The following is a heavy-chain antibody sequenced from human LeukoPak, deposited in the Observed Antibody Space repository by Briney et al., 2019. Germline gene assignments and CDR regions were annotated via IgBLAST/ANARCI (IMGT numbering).Heavy chain of an antibody. J-gene: IGHJ5*02. V-gene: IGHV4-39*07. CDR2: INRSGST. CDR3: ASLFWSGYTTYNWFDP. Sequence: PSETLSLTCTVSGGSISSSSYYWGWIRQPPGKGLEWIGEINRSGSTNYNPSLKSRVTISVDTSKNQFSLKLSSVTAADTAVYYCASLFWSGYTTYNWFDPWGQGTLVTVSS. CDR1: GGSISSSSYY. D-gene: IGHD3-3*01.